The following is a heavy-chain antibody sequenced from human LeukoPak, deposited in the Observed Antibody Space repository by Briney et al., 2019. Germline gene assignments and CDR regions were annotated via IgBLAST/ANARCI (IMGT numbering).Heavy chain of an antibody. CDR2: IYYSGST. D-gene: IGHD3-10*02. J-gene: IGHJ3*02. CDR3: ARHVRYGDAFDI. CDR1: GGSISSYY. Sequence: PSETLSLTCTVSGGSISSYYWSWIRQPPGKGLEWIGYIYYSGSTNYNPSLKSRVTISVDTSKNQFSLKLSSVTAADTAVYYCARHVRYGDAFDIWGQGTMVTVSS. V-gene: IGHV4-59*08.